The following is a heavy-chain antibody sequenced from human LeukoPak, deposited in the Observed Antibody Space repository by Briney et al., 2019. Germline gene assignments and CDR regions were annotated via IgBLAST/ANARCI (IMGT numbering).Heavy chain of an antibody. J-gene: IGHJ4*02. D-gene: IGHD4/OR15-4a*01. V-gene: IGHV3-21*01. CDR1: GFTFSSYS. CDR3: ARSASSIGADYLFDY. CDR2: ISSSSSYI. Sequence: LGGSLRLSCAASGFTFSSYSMNWVRQAPGKGLEWVSSISSSSSYIYYADSVKGRFTISRDNAKNSLYLQMNSRRAEDTAVYYCARSASSIGADYLFDYWGQGTLVTVSS.